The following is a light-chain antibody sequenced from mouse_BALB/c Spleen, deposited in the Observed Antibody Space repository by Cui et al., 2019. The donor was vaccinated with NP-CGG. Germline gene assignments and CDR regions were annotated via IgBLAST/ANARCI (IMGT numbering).Light chain of an antibody. Sequence: QAVVTQESTLTTSPGETVTITCRSSTGAVTTSNYANWVQEKPDHLFTGLIGGTNNRAPGVPARFSGSLIGDKAALTITGAKTEDEAIYFCALWYSNHWVFGGGTKLTVL. CDR1: TGAVTTSNY. V-gene: IGLV1*01. J-gene: IGLJ1*01. CDR2: GTN. CDR3: ALWYSNHWV.